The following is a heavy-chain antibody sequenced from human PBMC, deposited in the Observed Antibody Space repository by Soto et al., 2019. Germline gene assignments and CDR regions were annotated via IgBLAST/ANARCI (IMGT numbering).Heavy chain of an antibody. J-gene: IGHJ3*01. CDR1: GFTFSSYG. D-gene: IGHD1-26*01. CDR2: IWYDGSNK. Sequence: GGSLRLSCAASGFTFSSYGMHWVRQAPGEGLEWVAVIWYDGSNKYYADSVKGRFTISRDNSKNTLYLQMDSLRAEDMAVYYCARDGGLKVGTTTHDAFEFWGQGTMVTVSS. V-gene: IGHV3-33*08. CDR3: ARDGGLKVGTTTHDAFEF.